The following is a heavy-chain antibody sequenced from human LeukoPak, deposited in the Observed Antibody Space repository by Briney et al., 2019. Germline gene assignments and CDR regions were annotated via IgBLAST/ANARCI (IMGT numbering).Heavy chain of an antibody. J-gene: IGHJ4*02. Sequence: GASVKVSCKASGYTFTSYAMNWVRQAPGQGLEWMGWINTNTGNPTYAQGFTGRFVFSLDTSVSTAYLQISSLKAEDTAVYYCASSPKYYYDSSGYYYADWGQGTLVTVSS. CDR1: GYTFTSYA. CDR2: INTNTGNP. V-gene: IGHV7-4-1*02. D-gene: IGHD3-22*01. CDR3: ASSPKYYYDSSGYYYAD.